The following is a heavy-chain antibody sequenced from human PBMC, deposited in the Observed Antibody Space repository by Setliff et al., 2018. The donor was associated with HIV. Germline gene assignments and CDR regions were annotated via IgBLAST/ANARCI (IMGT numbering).Heavy chain of an antibody. CDR2: IYPGDSDT. J-gene: IGHJ4*02. V-gene: IGHV5-51*01. CDR1: GYSFTNYW. Sequence: GESLKISCKGSGYSFTNYWIGWVRQMPGKGLGWMGIIYPGDSDTRYSPSFQGQVTISADKSISTAYLQWSSLKASDTAMYYCARLSVVTATRIYYFDYWGQGTLVTVSS. CDR3: ARLSVVTATRIYYFDY. D-gene: IGHD2-21*02.